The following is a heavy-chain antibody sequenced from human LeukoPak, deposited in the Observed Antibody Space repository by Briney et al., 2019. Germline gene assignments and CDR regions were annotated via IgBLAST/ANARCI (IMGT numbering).Heavy chain of an antibody. V-gene: IGHV3-23*01. Sequence: GGSLRLSCAASGFTFSNYAMTWVRQAPGKGLEWVSGIRAGGGSTNFADSVRGRFTLSTDNSKNTLYLQMNSLRAEDAAIYYCARDGGSGMGFDPWGQGTLVTVSS. CDR3: ARDGGSGMGFDP. D-gene: IGHD3-10*01. J-gene: IGHJ5*02. CDR2: IRAGGGST. CDR1: GFTFSNYA.